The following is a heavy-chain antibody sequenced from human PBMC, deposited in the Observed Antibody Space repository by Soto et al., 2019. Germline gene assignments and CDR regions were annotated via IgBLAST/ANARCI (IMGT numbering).Heavy chain of an antibody. D-gene: IGHD1-1*01. V-gene: IGHV3-74*01. Sequence: HPGGSLRLSCAASKFSFSNYWMHWVRQVPGKGLAWVSRISPDGSTVSYTDSVKGRFTISRDNAKDTLYLQVNSLRAEDTAVYYCARADPLCIGNNCRSLDYWGQGVLVSGSS. CDR2: ISPDGSTV. J-gene: IGHJ4*02. CDR1: KFSFSNYW. CDR3: ARADPLCIGNNCRSLDY.